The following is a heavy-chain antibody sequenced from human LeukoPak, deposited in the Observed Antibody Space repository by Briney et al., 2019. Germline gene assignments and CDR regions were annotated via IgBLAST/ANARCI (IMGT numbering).Heavy chain of an antibody. CDR3: ARATMVRGVIEFAY. J-gene: IGHJ4*02. V-gene: IGHV1-2*02. Sequence: ASVKVSCKASGYTFTGYYMHWVRQAPGQGLEWMGWINPNSGGTNYAQKFQGRVTMTRDTSISTAYMELSRLRSDDTAVYYYARATMVRGVIEFAYWGQGTLVTVSS. CDR2: INPNSGGT. D-gene: IGHD3-10*01. CDR1: GYTFTGYY.